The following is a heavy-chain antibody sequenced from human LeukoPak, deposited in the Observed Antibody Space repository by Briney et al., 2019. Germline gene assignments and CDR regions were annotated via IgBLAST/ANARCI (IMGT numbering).Heavy chain of an antibody. D-gene: IGHD3-10*01. J-gene: IGHJ4*02. V-gene: IGHV3-21*01. CDR1: GFTFSSYS. CDR2: ISSSSSYI. CDR3: ARGGWFGELNDFDY. Sequence: PGGSLRLSCAASGFTFSSYSMNWVRQAPGKGLEWVSSISSSSSYIYYADSVKGRFTISRDNAKNSLYLQMNSLSAEDTAVYYCARGGWFGELNDFDYWGQGTLVTVSS.